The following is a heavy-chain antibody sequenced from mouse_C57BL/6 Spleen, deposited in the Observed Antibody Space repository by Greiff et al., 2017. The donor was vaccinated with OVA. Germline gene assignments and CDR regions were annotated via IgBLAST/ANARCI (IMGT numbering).Heavy chain of an antibody. D-gene: IGHD2-4*01. Sequence: QVQLKQPGAELVRPASSVKLSCKASGYTFTSYWMHWVKQRPIQGLEWIGNIDPSDSETHYNQKIKDKATLTVDKSSSTAYMQLSSLTSEDSAVYYCARSGGLGYAMDYWGQGTSVTVSS. V-gene: IGHV1-52*01. CDR2: IDPSDSET. CDR3: ARSGGLGYAMDY. J-gene: IGHJ4*01. CDR1: GYTFTSYW.